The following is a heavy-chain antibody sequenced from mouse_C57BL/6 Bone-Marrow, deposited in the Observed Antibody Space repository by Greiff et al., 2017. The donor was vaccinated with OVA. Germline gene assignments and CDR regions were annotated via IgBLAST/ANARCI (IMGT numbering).Heavy chain of an antibody. V-gene: IGHV5-6*01. CDR2: ISSGGSYT. CDR1: GFTFSSYG. CDR3: ARHSYSYWYFDV. J-gene: IGHJ1*03. Sequence: EVQLVESEGDLVKPGGSLKLSCAASGFTFSSYGMSWVRQTPDKRLEWVATISSGGSYTYYPDSVKGRFTISRDNAKNTLYLQMSSLKSEDTAMYYCARHSYSYWYFDVWGTGTTVTVSS.